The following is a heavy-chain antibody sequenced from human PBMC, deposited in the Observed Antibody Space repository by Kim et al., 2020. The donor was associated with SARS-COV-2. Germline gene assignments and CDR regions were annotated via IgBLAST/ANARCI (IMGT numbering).Heavy chain of an antibody. D-gene: IGHD3-3*01. CDR2: ISGSGGTT. J-gene: IGHJ4*02. V-gene: IGHV3-23*01. CDR3: AKDRVGGVTNFDY. CDR1: GFTFNRYS. Sequence: GGSLRLSCAASGFTFNRYSMTWVRQAPGKGLEWVSTISGSGGTTYYTDSVKGRFTISRDNSKNTLYLQMNSLRAEDTAVYYCAKDRVGGVTNFDYWGERAPVIVVS.